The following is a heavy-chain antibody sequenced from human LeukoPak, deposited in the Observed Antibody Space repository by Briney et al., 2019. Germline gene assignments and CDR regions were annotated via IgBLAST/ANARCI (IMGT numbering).Heavy chain of an antibody. CDR3: ARGVWPVDY. V-gene: IGHV4-34*01. Sequence: PSETLSLTCAVYGGSFSGYYWSWIRQPPGKGLEWIGEIDHSGSTNYNPSLKSRVTISVDTSKNQFPLKLSSVTAADTAVYYCARGVWPVDYWGQGTLVTVSS. J-gene: IGHJ4*02. CDR1: GGSFSGYY. D-gene: IGHD2-8*01. CDR2: IDHSGST.